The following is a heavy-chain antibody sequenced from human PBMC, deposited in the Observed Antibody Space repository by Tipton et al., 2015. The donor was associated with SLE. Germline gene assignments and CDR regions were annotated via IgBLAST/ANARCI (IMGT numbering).Heavy chain of an antibody. J-gene: IGHJ6*03. CDR1: GESSSGYY. D-gene: IGHD5-24*01. CDR2: IHDSGSS. V-gene: IGHV4-34*01. Sequence: LRLSCAVNGESSSGYYWSWIRQSPGKALEWIGDIHDSGSSIYNPSLKNRVSISVDTSKNQISLRLTSVTAADTAVYYCARAEMTTEGSVFYFYVDVWGKGTTVTISS. CDR3: ARAEMTTEGSVFYFYVDV.